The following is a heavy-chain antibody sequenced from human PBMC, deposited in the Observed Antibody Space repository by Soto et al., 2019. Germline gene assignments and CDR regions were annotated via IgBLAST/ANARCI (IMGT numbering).Heavy chain of an antibody. V-gene: IGHV4-4*02. CDR1: GGSISSSNW. CDR2: IYHSGGT. D-gene: IGHD2-21*02. J-gene: IGHJ5*02. Sequence: QVQLQESGPGLVKPSGTLSLTCAVSGGSISSSNWWSWVRQSPGKGLWWIGEIYHSGGTNYNPSFKPRVIITAAKSKNKFSLQLNSVTAADTAIYYCAAHVVETPKGRRGCFDPGVQGTLVTVSS. CDR3: AAHVVETPKGRRGCFDP.